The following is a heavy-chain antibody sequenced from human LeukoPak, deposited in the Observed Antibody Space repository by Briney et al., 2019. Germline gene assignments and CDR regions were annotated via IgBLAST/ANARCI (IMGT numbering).Heavy chain of an antibody. Sequence: ASVKVSCKASGGIFSSEAFIWVRQAPGQGLEWMGGIIPIFGRADYAQKFQDIVTITTDESTSTVYMELSSLRSEDTAVYYCARGETILNWFDPWGQGTLVTVS. CDR3: ARGETILNWFDP. V-gene: IGHV1-69*05. J-gene: IGHJ5*02. D-gene: IGHD1-1*01. CDR2: IIPIFGRA. CDR1: GGIFSSEA.